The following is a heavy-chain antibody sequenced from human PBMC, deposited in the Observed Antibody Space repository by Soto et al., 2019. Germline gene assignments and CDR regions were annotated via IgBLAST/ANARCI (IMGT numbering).Heavy chain of an antibody. Sequence: QVQLQESGPGLAKPSQTLSLTCTVSGGSISSGGYYWSWIRQHPGKGLEWIGYIYYSGSTYYNPSLKRRVTISVDTSKDQFSRKLSSVTAADTAVYYCARAYYYGSGSYLGDWFDPWGQGTLVTVSS. CDR3: ARAYYYGSGSYLGDWFDP. CDR1: GGSISSGGYY. D-gene: IGHD3-10*01. V-gene: IGHV4-31*03. CDR2: IYYSGST. J-gene: IGHJ5*02.